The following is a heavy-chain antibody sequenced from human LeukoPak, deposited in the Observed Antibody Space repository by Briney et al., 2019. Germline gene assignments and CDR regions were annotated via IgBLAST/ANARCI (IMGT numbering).Heavy chain of an antibody. Sequence: ASVKVSCKASGYTFTSYYMHWVRQAPGQGLEWMGIINPSGGSTSYAQKFQGRVTMTRDMSTSTVYMELSSLRSEDTAVYCCGMVTARDYWGQGTLVTVSS. CDR3: GMVTARDY. J-gene: IGHJ4*02. V-gene: IGHV1-46*01. D-gene: IGHD4-23*01. CDR1: GYTFTSYY. CDR2: INPSGGST.